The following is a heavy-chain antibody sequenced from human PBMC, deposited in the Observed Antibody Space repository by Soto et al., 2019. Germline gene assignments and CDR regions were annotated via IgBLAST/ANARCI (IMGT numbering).Heavy chain of an antibody. CDR1: GGSFSGYH. J-gene: IGHJ1*01. Sequence: PSETLSLTCAVSGGSFSGYHWTWIRQPPGKGLEWIGEIHHDGSANYSPSLKSRATISVDTSMNHFSLKLTSVGAADTAVYHCARGEYEEWPPPAFWGQGTLVTVSS. CDR3: ARGEYEEWPPPAF. V-gene: IGHV4-34*01. CDR2: IHHDGSA. D-gene: IGHD3-3*01.